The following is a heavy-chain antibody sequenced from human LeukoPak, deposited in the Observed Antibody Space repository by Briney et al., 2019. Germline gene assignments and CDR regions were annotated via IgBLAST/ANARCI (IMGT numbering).Heavy chain of an antibody. Sequence: PSETLSLTCIVPSGSITTEYWSWIRQPPGKGPEWIGYVYYSGSTNYNPSLKSRVTISVDTSKNQLSLKLTSVTAADTAVYYRARAPWGFWYFDLWGRGTLVTVSS. D-gene: IGHD3-16*01. J-gene: IGHJ2*01. V-gene: IGHV4-59*01. CDR1: SGSITTEY. CDR3: ARAPWGFWYFDL. CDR2: VYYSGST.